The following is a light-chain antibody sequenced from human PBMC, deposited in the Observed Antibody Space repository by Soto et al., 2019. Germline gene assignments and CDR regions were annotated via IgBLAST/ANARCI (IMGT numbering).Light chain of an antibody. V-gene: IGKV1-27*01. CDR2: AAS. CDR1: QGISNF. Sequence: DIQMTQSPSSLSASVGDRVTITCRASQGISNFLAWYQQKPGKVPKVLIYAASTLQSGVPSRFSGSVSGTDFTFTISSLQPEDVATYYCQVYNSAPPVTFGPGTKVDIK. J-gene: IGKJ3*01. CDR3: QVYNSAPPVT.